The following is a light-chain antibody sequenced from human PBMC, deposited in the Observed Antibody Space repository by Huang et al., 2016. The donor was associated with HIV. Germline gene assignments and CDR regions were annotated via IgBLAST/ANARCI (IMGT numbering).Light chain of an antibody. Sequence: IVLTQSPDTLSLSPGERATLSCRASQTLTNNYLAWYQQRPGQAPRLLIYGASTRATGIPDRCIGSGSGTDFTLTISRLEPKDFVVYYCQQFGSSPPYSFGQGTKLEIK. J-gene: IGKJ2*03. CDR1: QTLTNNY. CDR2: GAS. CDR3: QQFGSSPPYS. V-gene: IGKV3-20*01.